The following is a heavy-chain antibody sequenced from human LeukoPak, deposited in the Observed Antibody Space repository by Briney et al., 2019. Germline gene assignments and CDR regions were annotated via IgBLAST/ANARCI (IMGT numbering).Heavy chain of an antibody. J-gene: IGHJ4*02. CDR1: GFPFNVFN. CDR3: AKDGGRYRFDF. Sequence: GGSLRLSCTAPGFPFNVFNIHWIRQAPGRGLEWVSFIQNDETEIHYADFAKGRFTISRDKSKNSLYLQMDSLRPDDTALYYCAKDGGRYRFDFWGQGTMVTVSS. CDR2: IQNDETEI. D-gene: IGHD3-16*02. V-gene: IGHV3-30*02.